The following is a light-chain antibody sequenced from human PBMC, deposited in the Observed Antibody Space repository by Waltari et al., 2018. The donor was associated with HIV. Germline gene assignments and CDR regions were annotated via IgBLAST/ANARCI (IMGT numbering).Light chain of an antibody. V-gene: IGKV4-1*01. Sequence: DIVMTQSPDSLAVSLCERATINCKSSQTVLYDSNNQNYLAWYQQKPGQPPKLPIYWASTRESGVPDRFSGSGSGTDFTLTISSLQAEDVAVYYCQQYYSSPFTFGQGTKLEI. CDR3: QQYYSSPFT. CDR1: QTVLYDSNNQNY. J-gene: IGKJ2*01. CDR2: WAS.